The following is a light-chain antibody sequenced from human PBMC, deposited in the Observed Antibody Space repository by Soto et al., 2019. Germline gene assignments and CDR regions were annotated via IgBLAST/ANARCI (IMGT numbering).Light chain of an antibody. V-gene: IGKV1-16*01. J-gene: IGKJ5*01. CDR3: QQYNHYPPT. CDR1: QGIKNY. CDR2: GAS. Sequence: DVQMTQSPSSLSASIGDKVTITCRASQGIKNYLAWFQQKPGKAPKSLIFGASTLHTGVPSRFSGSGSGTDFTLTISSPQPEDCGTYYCQQYNHYPPTFGQGTRLEIK.